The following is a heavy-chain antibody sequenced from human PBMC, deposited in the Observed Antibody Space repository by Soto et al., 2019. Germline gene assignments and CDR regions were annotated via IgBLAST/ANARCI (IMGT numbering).Heavy chain of an antibody. V-gene: IGHV4-59*01. CDR2: IHYTGIT. D-gene: IGHD5-18*01. J-gene: IGHJ4*02. Sequence: SETLSLTCSVSGVSIINYYWSWVRQPPGKGLEWIGYIHYTGITTYNPSLESRVAISVDTSKNQFSLKLTSVTAADTAVYYCARGVDGYSYGVDYWGQGALVTVSS. CDR3: ARGVDGYSYGVDY. CDR1: GVSIINYY.